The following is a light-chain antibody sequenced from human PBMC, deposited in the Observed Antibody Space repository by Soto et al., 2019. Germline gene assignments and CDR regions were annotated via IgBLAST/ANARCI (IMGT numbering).Light chain of an antibody. CDR1: SSDVGGYNY. CDR3: SSYSGTNYHYV. CDR2: EVR. V-gene: IGLV2-8*01. J-gene: IGLJ1*01. Sequence: QSALTQPPSASGSFGQSVTISCTGTSSDVGGYNYVSWYQQHPGKAPKLMIYEVRERPSGVPDRFSGSKSGNTASLTVSVLQADDEADYYCSSYSGTNYHYVFGTGTKVTVL.